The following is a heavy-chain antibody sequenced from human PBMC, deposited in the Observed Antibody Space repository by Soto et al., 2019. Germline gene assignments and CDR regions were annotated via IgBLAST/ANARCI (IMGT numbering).Heavy chain of an antibody. V-gene: IGHV3-11*01. CDR1: GFTFSDYY. CDR2: INTLSSAI. J-gene: IGHJ4*02. Sequence: GGSLRLSCAGSGFTFSDYYMTFIRQSPGKGLEWVSYINTLSSAIYYADSVKGRFTISRDNAENSLYLQMNSLRAEDTAVYYCARRLQWQLRPLDSWGRGTLVTVSS. CDR3: ARRLQWQLRPLDS. D-gene: IGHD6-19*01.